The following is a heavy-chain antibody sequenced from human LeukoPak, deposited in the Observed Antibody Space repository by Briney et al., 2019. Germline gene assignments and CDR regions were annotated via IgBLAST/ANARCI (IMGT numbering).Heavy chain of an antibody. Sequence: SETLSLTCAVYGGSFSGYYWSWIRQPPGKGLEWIGEINHSGSTNYNPSLKGRVTISVDTSKNQFSLKLSSVTAADTAVYYCARRNRSGSYDYWGQGTLVTVSS. D-gene: IGHD3-10*01. J-gene: IGHJ4*02. CDR1: GGSFSGYY. CDR3: ARRNRSGSYDY. V-gene: IGHV4-34*01. CDR2: INHSGST.